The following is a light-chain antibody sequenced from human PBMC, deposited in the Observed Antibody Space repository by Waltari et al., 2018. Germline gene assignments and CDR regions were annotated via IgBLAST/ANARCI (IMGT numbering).Light chain of an antibody. CDR2: SAS. Sequence: EIVLTQSPGTLSLSPGERVTLSCRASQSVTSSYLAWYQQKLGQAPRLLLYSASNSTTGIPDRFSGSGSGTDFTLTISRLEPEDFAVYCCQQYGSSPPTFGQGTKVEIK. CDR1: QSVTSSY. CDR3: QQYGSSPPT. V-gene: IGKV3-20*01. J-gene: IGKJ1*01.